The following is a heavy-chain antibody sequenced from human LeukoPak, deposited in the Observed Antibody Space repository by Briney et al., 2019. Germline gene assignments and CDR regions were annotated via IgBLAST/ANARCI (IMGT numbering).Heavy chain of an antibody. CDR3: AKDLGYIYDSSNSGSSPAFVY. J-gene: IGHJ4*02. CDR1: GFNFSTYG. D-gene: IGHD1-26*01. Sequence: PGGSLRLSCVVSGFNFSTYGMHWIRQAPGKGLEWVAGISYDGSQKFYGNSVKGRATISRDNSKNTLYWRLNSLRPEDTAVYYCAKDLGYIYDSSNSGSSPAFVYWGQGTLVTVSS. V-gene: IGHV3-30*18. CDR2: ISYDGSQK.